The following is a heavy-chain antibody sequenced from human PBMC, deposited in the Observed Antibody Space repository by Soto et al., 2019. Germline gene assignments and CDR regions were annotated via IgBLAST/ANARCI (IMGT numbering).Heavy chain of an antibody. Sequence: QVQLEQSGAEVKKPGASVRVSCEVSGYSITTYGTSWVRQAPGQGLEWMGWISGYNGKTRYAQKFQGRSTMTTDASTSTAYMELKSLRFDDTAIYFCARDRVGRATVVPDDAFDIWGQGTMVTVSS. CDR1: GYSITTYG. V-gene: IGHV1-18*01. D-gene: IGHD2-15*01. CDR3: ARDRVGRATVVPDDAFDI. J-gene: IGHJ3*02. CDR2: ISGYNGKT.